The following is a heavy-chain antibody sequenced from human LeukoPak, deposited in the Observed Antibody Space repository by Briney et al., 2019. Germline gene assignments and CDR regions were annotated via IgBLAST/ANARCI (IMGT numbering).Heavy chain of an antibody. V-gene: IGHV4-38-2*02. CDR1: GYSIGRDYY. Sequence: PSETLSLTCKVSGYSIGRDYYWAWLRQPPGKGLEWIGSIFHTGRTVHNPSYESRLTISMDTSKNEFFLRLNSVTAADTAVYFCARDGGYPTTDEGFDPWGLGTLVTVSS. D-gene: IGHD5-12*01. CDR2: IFHTGRT. CDR3: ARDGGYPTTDEGFDP. J-gene: IGHJ5*02.